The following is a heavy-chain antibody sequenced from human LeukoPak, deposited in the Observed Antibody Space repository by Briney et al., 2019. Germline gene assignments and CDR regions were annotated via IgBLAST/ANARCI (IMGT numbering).Heavy chain of an antibody. Sequence: GGSLRLSCAASGFTVSSNYMSWVRQAPGKGLEWVSVTYSGGSTYYADSVKGRFTISRDNSKNTLYLQMNSLRAENTAVYYCARVYYDGTYYFDYWGQGTLVTVSS. CDR3: ARVYYDGTYYFDY. CDR1: GFTVSSNY. V-gene: IGHV3-66*01. CDR2: TYSGGST. D-gene: IGHD3-22*01. J-gene: IGHJ4*02.